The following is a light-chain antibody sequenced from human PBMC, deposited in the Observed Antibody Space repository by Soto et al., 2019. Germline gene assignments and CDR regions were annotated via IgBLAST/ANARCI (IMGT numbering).Light chain of an antibody. Sequence: QSALTQPASVSGSPGQSITISCIGTSSDVGSYNLVSWYQQHPGKAPKLMISEVSKRPSGISDRFSGSKSGSTASLTISGLQAEDEADYYCCSYAGTSTHTVFGGGTQLTVL. CDR2: EVS. J-gene: IGLJ7*01. CDR3: CSYAGTSTHTV. CDR1: SSDVGSYNL. V-gene: IGLV2-23*02.